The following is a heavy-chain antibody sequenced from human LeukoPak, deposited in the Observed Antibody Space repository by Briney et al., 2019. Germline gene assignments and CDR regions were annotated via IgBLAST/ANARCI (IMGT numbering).Heavy chain of an antibody. J-gene: IGHJ4*02. V-gene: IGHV1-2*02. CDR3: ARDVRTYYYDSSGYGY. CDR2: INPNSGST. Sequence: ASVKVSCKASGYTFTGYYMHWVRQAPGQGLEWMGWINPNSGSTNYAQKFQGRVTMTRDTSISTAYMELSRLRSDDTAVYYCARDVRTYYYDSSGYGYWGQGTLVTVSS. CDR1: GYTFTGYY. D-gene: IGHD3-22*01.